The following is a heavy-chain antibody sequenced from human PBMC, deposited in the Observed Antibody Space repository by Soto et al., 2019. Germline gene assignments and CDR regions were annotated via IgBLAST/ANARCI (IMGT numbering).Heavy chain of an antibody. Sequence: VKVSCKASGGTFSSYAISWVRQSPGQGLEWMGGIIPIFGTANYAQKFQGRVTITADKSTSTAYMELSSLRSEDTAVYYCARVDSSGYYYHFDYWGQGTLVTVSS. D-gene: IGHD3-22*01. CDR2: IIPIFGTA. J-gene: IGHJ4*02. CDR1: GGTFSSYA. V-gene: IGHV1-69*06. CDR3: ARVDSSGYYYHFDY.